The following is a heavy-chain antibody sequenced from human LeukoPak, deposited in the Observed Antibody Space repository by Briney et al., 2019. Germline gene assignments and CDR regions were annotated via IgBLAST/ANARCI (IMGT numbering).Heavy chain of an antibody. J-gene: IGHJ5*02. CDR1: GGSFSGYY. CDR3: ARRPGITIFGVVISSWFDP. D-gene: IGHD3-3*01. V-gene: IGHV4-34*01. Sequence: PSETLSLTCAVYGGSFSGYYWSWIRQPPGKGLEWIGEINHSGSTNYNPSLKSRVTISVDTSKNQFSLKLSSVTAADTAVYYCARRPGITIFGVVISSWFDPWGQGTLVTVSS. CDR2: INHSGST.